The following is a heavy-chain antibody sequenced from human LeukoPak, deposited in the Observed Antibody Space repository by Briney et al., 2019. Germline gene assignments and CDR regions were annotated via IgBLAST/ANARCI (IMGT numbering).Heavy chain of an antibody. Sequence: SETLSLTCPVAGGSISSYYWSWIRQPPGKGLEWIGYIYYSGSTNYSPSVKSRVTISVDTSKNQFSLKLSSVTAADTAVYYCARTLWWVDDAFDIWDQGTMVTVSS. CDR3: ARTLWWVDDAFDI. CDR2: IYYSGST. CDR1: GGSISSYY. D-gene: IGHD2-21*01. V-gene: IGHV4-59*01. J-gene: IGHJ3*02.